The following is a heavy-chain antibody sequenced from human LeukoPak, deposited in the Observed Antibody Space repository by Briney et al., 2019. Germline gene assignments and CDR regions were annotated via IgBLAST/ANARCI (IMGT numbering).Heavy chain of an antibody. CDR3: ARGGSDSNGYFPRDFDY. D-gene: IGHD3-22*01. V-gene: IGHV1-2*02. CDR1: GYTFSGYC. CDR2: INPKSGGT. Sequence: ASVKVSCKASGYTFSGYCVHWVRQAPGQGLEWMGWINPKSGGTNYAQKLQGRVTMTRDTSISTAYMELSRLISDDTAVYYCARGGSDSNGYFPRDFDYWGQGTLVTVSS. J-gene: IGHJ4*02.